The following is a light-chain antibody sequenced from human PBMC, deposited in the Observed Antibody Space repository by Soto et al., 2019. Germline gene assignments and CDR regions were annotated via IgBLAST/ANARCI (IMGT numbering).Light chain of an antibody. CDR3: QQLNSYPRT. Sequence: EIVMTQSPATLSVSPGERATLSCRANQTINSNLAWYQQKPGQAPRLLIYGASTRATGIPARFSGSGSGTEFTLTISSLQSEDFAVYYCQQLNSYPRTFGPGTKVDI. CDR2: GAS. CDR1: QTINSN. J-gene: IGKJ3*01. V-gene: IGKV3-15*01.